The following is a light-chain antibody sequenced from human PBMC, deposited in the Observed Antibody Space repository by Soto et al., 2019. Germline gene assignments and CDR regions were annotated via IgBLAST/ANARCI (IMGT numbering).Light chain of an antibody. Sequence: QSVLTQPPSVSGAPGQRVTISCTGSSSNIGAGFDVHWYQQFPGTAPKLLIYGNTNRPSGVPDRFSGSKSGTSASLAITGLQAEDEADYYCQSFWLFGGGTQLTVL. V-gene: IGLV1-40*01. CDR3: QSFWL. CDR1: SSNIGAGFD. CDR2: GNT. J-gene: IGLJ2*01.